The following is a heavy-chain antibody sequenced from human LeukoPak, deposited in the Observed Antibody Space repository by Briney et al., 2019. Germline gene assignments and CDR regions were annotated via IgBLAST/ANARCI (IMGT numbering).Heavy chain of an antibody. D-gene: IGHD4-23*01. V-gene: IGHV3-23*01. CDR1: GFTFSSYA. CDR3: AKDLGSVVTPPSLDY. Sequence: GGSLRLSCAASGFTFSSYAMSWVRQAPGKGLEWVSCASGSGGSTYYADSVKGRFTISRDNSKNTLYLQMNSLRAEDTAVYYCAKDLGSVVTPPSLDYWGQGTLVTVSS. J-gene: IGHJ4*02. CDR2: ASGSGGST.